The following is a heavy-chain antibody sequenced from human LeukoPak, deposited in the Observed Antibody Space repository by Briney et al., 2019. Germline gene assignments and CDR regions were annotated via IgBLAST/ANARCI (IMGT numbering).Heavy chain of an antibody. D-gene: IGHD1-26*01. CDR3: ATSGSYYSPV. CDR1: GITFSNHA. J-gene: IGHJ6*04. CDR2: INPNGGST. Sequence: GGSLRLSYQASGITFSNHALDWVRQAPGKGLEYVAAINPNGGSTSYVDSVKGRFSISRDNSKNTLYLQMGDLRVDDTAVYYCATSGSYYSPVWGKGTTVTVSS. V-gene: IGHV3-64*02.